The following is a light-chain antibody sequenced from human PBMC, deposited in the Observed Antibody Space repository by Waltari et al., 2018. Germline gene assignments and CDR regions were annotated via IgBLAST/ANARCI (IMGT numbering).Light chain of an antibody. J-gene: IGLJ3*02. CDR2: DVS. Sequence: QSALTQPRSVSGSPGQSVTISCTGTSSDVGGYNYVSWYQQHPGKAPKLMIYDVSKRPAGVPDRCSGSKSGTTAPLTISGLQAEDEADYYCCSYAGSYAWVFGGGTKLTVL. V-gene: IGLV2-11*01. CDR3: CSYAGSYAWV. CDR1: SSDVGGYNY.